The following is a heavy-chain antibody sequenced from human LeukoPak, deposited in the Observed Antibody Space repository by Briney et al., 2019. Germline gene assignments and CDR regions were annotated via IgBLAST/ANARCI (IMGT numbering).Heavy chain of an antibody. CDR1: GDSVSSNSAA. CDR3: ASVGVGAPGAFDI. CDR2: TYYRSKWYN. J-gene: IGHJ3*02. Sequence: SQTLSLTCAISGDSVSSNSAAWNWIRQSPSRGLEWLGRTYYRSKWYNDYAVSVKSRITINPDTSKNQFSLKLSSVTAADTAVYYCASVGVGAPGAFDIWGQGTMVTVSS. V-gene: IGHV6-1*01. D-gene: IGHD3-10*01.